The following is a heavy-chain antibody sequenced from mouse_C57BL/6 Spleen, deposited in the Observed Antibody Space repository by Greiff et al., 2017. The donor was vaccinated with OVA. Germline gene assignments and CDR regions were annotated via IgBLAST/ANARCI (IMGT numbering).Heavy chain of an antibody. J-gene: IGHJ4*01. CDR3: ARHSYYAMDY. CDR2: IYPGDGDT. V-gene: IGHV1-82*01. CDR1: GYAFSSSW. Sequence: QVQLQQSGPELVKPGASVKISCKASGYAFSSSWMNWVKQRPGKGLEWIGRIYPGDGDTNYNGKFKGKATLTADKSSSTAYMQLSSLTSEDSAVYFCARHSYYAMDYWGQGTSVTVSS.